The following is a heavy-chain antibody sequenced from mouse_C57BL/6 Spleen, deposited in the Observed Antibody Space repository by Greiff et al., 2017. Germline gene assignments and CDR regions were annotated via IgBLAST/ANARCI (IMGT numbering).Heavy chain of an antibody. CDR1: GFTFSSYT. V-gene: IGHV5-9*01. J-gene: IGHJ2*02. CDR2: ISGGGGNT. Sequence: EVKLVESGGGLVKPGGSLKLSCAASGFTFSSYTMSWVRQTPEKRLEWVATISGGGGNTYYPEGVKGRVTISRDKAKNTLYLQMSSLRSEDTALYYSASHDLCFDYWGQGTSLTVSS. CDR3: ASHDLCFDY.